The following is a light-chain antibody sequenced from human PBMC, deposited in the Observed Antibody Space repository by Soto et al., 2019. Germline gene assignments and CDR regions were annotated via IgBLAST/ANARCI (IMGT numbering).Light chain of an antibody. CDR2: GAS. J-gene: IGKJ2*01. Sequence: EIVMTQSPGTLSLSPGERATISCRASQVIGSRYLAWYHQKSGQAPRLLIYGASSRATGIPDRISGRGSGTYFSIPISRLEPEDFGVYYCQQFGSSIPHTFGQGTKLEIK. CDR1: QVIGSRY. CDR3: QQFGSSIPHT. V-gene: IGKV3-20*01.